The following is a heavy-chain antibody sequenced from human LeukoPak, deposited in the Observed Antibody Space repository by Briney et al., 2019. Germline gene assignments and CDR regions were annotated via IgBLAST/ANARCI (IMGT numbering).Heavy chain of an antibody. J-gene: IGHJ4*02. CDR1: GDSISSSRDY. D-gene: IGHD5-18*01. Sequence: PSETLSLTCTVSGDSISSSRDYWDWIRQPPGKGLEWIGEINHSGSTNYNPSLKSRVTISVDTSKNQFSLKLSSVTAADTAVYYCARGGIQLWTPFGDFDYWGQGTLVTVSS. V-gene: IGHV4-39*07. CDR2: INHSGST. CDR3: ARGGIQLWTPFGDFDY.